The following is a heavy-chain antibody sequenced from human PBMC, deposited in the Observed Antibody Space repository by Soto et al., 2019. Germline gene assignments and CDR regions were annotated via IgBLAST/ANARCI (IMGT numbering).Heavy chain of an antibody. D-gene: IGHD6-19*01. J-gene: IGHJ4*02. CDR3: ARGVAGSGFDL. V-gene: IGHV6-1*01. CDR2: TYYRSNWRH. Sequence: SQTLSLTCAISGDSVSSNTASWNWIRSSPSRGLEWLGRTYYRSNWRHDYAVSVKSRITVNPDTSKNHFSLQLNSVTPDDTAVYYCARGVAGSGFDLWGQGTLVTVYS. CDR1: GDSVSSNTAS.